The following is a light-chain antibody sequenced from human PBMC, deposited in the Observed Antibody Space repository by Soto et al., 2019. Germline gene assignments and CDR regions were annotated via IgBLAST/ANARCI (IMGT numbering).Light chain of an antibody. CDR3: QQYNNWPPIT. CDR2: GAS. Sequence: EIVMTQSPGTLSVSPGERVNLSCRASQSVNTKLAWYQQKVGQAPRLLIYGASTRATGISARFSGSGSVTEFTLTISSLQSEDFAVYYCQQYNNWPPITFGQGTRLDIK. CDR1: QSVNTK. J-gene: IGKJ5*01. V-gene: IGKV3-15*01.